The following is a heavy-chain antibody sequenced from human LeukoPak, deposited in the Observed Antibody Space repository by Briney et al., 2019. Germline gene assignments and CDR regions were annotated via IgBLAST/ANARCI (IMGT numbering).Heavy chain of an antibody. V-gene: IGHV3-30*03. Sequence: GGSLRLSCAASGFTFSSYGMHWVRQAPGKGLEWVAVISYDGSNKYYADSVKGRFTISRDNSKNTLYLQMNSLRAEDTAVYYCARVYTPKFFGVGRYFDYWGQGTLVTVSS. D-gene: IGHD3-3*01. CDR3: ARVYTPKFFGVGRYFDY. CDR2: ISYDGSNK. CDR1: GFTFSSYG. J-gene: IGHJ4*02.